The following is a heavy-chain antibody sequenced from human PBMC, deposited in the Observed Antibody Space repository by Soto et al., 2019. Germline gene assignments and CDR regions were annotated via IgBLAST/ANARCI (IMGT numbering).Heavy chain of an antibody. CDR3: ARLGSGGYYDYYYYGMDV. Sequence: TSETLSLTCTVSGGSISSSSYYWGWIRQPPGKGLEWIGSIYYSGSTYYNPSLKSRVTISVDTSKNQFSLKLSSVTAADTAVYYCARLGSGGYYDYYYYGMDVWGQGTTVTVSS. CDR2: IYYSGST. V-gene: IGHV4-39*01. CDR1: GGSISSSSYY. J-gene: IGHJ6*02. D-gene: IGHD3-10*01.